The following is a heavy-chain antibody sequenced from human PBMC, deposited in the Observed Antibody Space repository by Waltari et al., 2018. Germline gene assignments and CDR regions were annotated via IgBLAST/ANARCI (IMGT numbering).Heavy chain of an antibody. J-gene: IGHJ4*02. CDR2: INHSGST. Sequence: QVQLQQWGAGLLKPSETLSLTCAVYGGSFSGYYWSWIRQPPGKGLEWIGEINHSGSTNYSPSLKRRVTISVDTSKNQFSLKLSSVTAADTAVYYCARYRGSSSWYYFDYWGQGTLVTVSS. CDR3: ARYRGSSSWYYFDY. D-gene: IGHD6-13*01. CDR1: GGSFSGYY. V-gene: IGHV4-34*01.